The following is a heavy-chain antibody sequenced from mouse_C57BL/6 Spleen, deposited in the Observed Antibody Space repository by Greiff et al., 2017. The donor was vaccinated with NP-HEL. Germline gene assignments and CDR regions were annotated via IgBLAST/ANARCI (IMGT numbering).Heavy chain of an antibody. CDR3: AREGNFYAMDY. J-gene: IGHJ4*01. Sequence: QVQLQQPGAELVKPGASVKMSCKASGYTFTSYWITWVKQRPGQGLEWIGDIYPGSVSTNYNEKFKSKATLTVDTSSSTAYMQLSSLTSEDSAVYYCAREGNFYAMDYWGQGTSVTVSS. CDR2: IYPGSVST. CDR1: GYTFTSYW. V-gene: IGHV1-55*01.